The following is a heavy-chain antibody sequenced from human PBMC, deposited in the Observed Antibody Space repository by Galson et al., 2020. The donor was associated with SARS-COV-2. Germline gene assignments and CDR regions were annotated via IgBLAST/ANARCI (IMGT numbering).Heavy chain of an antibody. Sequence: TGGSLRLSCAASGFTFSSYSMNWVRQAPGTGLEWVSYSSISNSTIYYADSVKGRFTISRDNAMNSLYLQMNSLRDEDTAVYYCASTSPWFDPWGQGTLVTVSS. CDR2: SSISNSTI. V-gene: IGHV3-48*02. CDR1: GFTFSSYS. CDR3: ASTSPWFDP. J-gene: IGHJ5*02.